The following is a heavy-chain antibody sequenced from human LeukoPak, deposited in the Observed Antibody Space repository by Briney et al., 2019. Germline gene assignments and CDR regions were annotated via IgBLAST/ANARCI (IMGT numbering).Heavy chain of an antibody. D-gene: IGHD6-19*01. Sequence: GASVKVSCKPSGHTFTSYYMHWVRQAPGQGLEWRGRINPSGGITSYAQKFQGRVTMTRDTSTSTVYMELSSLRSEDTAVYYCARPDSSGWYGGFDYWGQGTLVTLSS. J-gene: IGHJ4*02. CDR1: GHTFTSYY. CDR2: INPSGGIT. V-gene: IGHV1-46*01. CDR3: ARPDSSGWYGGFDY.